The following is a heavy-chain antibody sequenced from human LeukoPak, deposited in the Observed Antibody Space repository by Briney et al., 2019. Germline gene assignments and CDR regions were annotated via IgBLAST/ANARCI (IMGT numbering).Heavy chain of an antibody. CDR1: GFTFSSYW. D-gene: IGHD3-3*01. V-gene: IGHV3-7*03. Sequence: GGSLRLSCAASGFTFSSYWMSWVRQAPGKGLEWVANIKQDGSEKYYVDSVKGRFTISRDNSKNTLYLQMNSLRAEDTAVYYCAKLFSEYYDFWSGYFLDYGMDVWGQGTTVTVSS. CDR3: AKLFSEYYDFWSGYFLDYGMDV. CDR2: IKQDGSEK. J-gene: IGHJ6*02.